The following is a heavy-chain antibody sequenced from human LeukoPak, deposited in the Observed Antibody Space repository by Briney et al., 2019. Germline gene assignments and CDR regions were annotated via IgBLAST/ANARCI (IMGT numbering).Heavy chain of an antibody. J-gene: IGHJ4*02. CDR3: VRDGRPLDY. V-gene: IGHV3-7*01. Sequence: GGSLRLSCAASGFTFSGYWMSWVRQTPEKGLEWVANIKQDGGERYYVDSVRGRFTISRDNSKNSLYLQMNSLRAEDTAVYYCVRDGRPLDYWGQGTLVIVS. D-gene: IGHD3/OR15-3a*01. CDR1: GFTFSGYW. CDR2: IKQDGGER.